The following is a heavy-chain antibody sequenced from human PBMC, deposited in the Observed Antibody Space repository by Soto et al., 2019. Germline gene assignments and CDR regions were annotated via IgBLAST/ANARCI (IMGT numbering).Heavy chain of an antibody. V-gene: IGHV1-18*01. CDR1: GYDFTTYG. CDR3: ARGRYGDY. Sequence: QVHLVQSGAEVKKPGASVKVSCKGSGYDFTTYGITWVRQAPGQGLEWMAWISAHNGKTDYAQKLQGRVTVTRDTSTSTAYLEMRSLRSDDTARYYCARGRYGDYWGQGALVTVAS. CDR2: ISAHNGKT. J-gene: IGHJ4*02. D-gene: IGHD1-1*01.